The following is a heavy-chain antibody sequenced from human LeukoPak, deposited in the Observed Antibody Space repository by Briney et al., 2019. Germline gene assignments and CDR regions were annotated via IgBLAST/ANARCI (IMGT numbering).Heavy chain of an antibody. Sequence: PGGSLTLSCVASGFTFSNYAMRWVRQAPGKGLEWVSTITDSGDRTYYPDSVKGRFTISRDNSKNTLYLQMNSLRAEDTAVYYCAKLGPASAEYFQHWGQGTLVTVSS. CDR2: ITDSGDRT. CDR3: AKLGPASAEYFQH. D-gene: IGHD1-26*01. J-gene: IGHJ1*01. CDR1: GFTFSNYA. V-gene: IGHV3-23*01.